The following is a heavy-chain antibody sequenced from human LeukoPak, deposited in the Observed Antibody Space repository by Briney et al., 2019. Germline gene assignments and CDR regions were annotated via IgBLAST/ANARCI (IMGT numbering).Heavy chain of an antibody. CDR1: GYTFTSYG. Sequence: RASVKVSCKASGYTFTSYGISWVRQAPGQGLEWMGWINPNSGGTNYAQKFQGRITMTRDTSIATVYMELSRLRSDDTAVYYCVRGGALYYDFWDWGQGTLVTVSS. CDR2: INPNSGGT. J-gene: IGHJ4*02. V-gene: IGHV1-2*02. D-gene: IGHD3-3*01. CDR3: VRGGALYYDFWD.